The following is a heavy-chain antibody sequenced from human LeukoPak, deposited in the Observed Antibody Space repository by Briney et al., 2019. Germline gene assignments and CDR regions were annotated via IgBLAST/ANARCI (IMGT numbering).Heavy chain of an antibody. D-gene: IGHD1/OR15-1a*01. Sequence: ASVKVSCKASGYTLTDYYIHWVRQAPGQGLEWMGWINPNSGDTTYAQKFQGGVTMTRDTSISSAYMDLSRLNSDDTAVYFCAREEQYNNFFDYWGPGTLVTVSS. CDR3: AREEQYNNFFDY. J-gene: IGHJ4*02. CDR2: INPNSGDT. V-gene: IGHV1-2*02. CDR1: GYTLTDYY.